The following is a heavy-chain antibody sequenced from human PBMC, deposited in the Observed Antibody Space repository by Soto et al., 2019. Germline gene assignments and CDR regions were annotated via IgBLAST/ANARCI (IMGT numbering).Heavy chain of an antibody. Sequence: EVQLLESGGGLVQPGGSLRLSCAASGFTFSSYAMSWVRQAPGKGLEWVSAISGSGGSTYYADSVKGRFTISRDNSKNTLYLQMNSLRAEDTAVYYCAKARARTYYYDSSGYYYYFDYWGQVTLVTVSS. CDR2: ISGSGGST. CDR1: GFTFSSYA. J-gene: IGHJ4*02. V-gene: IGHV3-23*01. CDR3: AKARARTYYYDSSGYYYYFDY. D-gene: IGHD3-22*01.